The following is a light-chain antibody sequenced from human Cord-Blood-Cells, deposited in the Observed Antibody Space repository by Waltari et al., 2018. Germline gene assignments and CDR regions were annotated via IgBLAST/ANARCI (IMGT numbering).Light chain of an antibody. V-gene: IGLV1-51*01. CDR3: GTWDSSLSAGV. CDR1: SSNIGNNY. CDR2: DSN. J-gene: IGLJ3*02. Sequence: QSVLTQPPSVSAAPGQKVTISCSVSSSNIGNNYVSWSQQLPGTAPKLLIYDSNKRPAGIPDRFSGSKSGTSATLGITGLQTGDEADYYCGTWDSSLSAGVFGGGTKLTVL.